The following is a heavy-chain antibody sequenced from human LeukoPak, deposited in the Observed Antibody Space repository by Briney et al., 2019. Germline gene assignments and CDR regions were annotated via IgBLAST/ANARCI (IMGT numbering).Heavy chain of an antibody. V-gene: IGHV1-24*01. D-gene: IGHD5-24*01. Sequence: ASVKVSCKVSGYTLTELSMHWVRQAPGKGLEWMGGFDPEDGETIYAQKFQGRVTMTEDTSTDTAYMELSRLRSDDTAVYYCARWGSRLYYFDYWGQGTLVTVSS. CDR1: GYTLTELS. CDR3: ARWGSRLYYFDY. J-gene: IGHJ4*02. CDR2: FDPEDGET.